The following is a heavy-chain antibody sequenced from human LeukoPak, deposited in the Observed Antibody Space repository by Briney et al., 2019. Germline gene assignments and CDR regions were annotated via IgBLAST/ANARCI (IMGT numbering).Heavy chain of an antibody. CDR3: AKDALSSTWLDFDY. V-gene: IGHV3-23*01. D-gene: IGHD6-13*01. CDR1: GFTFSTYA. J-gene: IGHJ4*02. Sequence: GGSLRLSCAASGFTFSTYAMSWVRQAPGKGLEWVSAIVDSGSRTYYADSVKGRFTISRDNSKNTLYLQMNSLRAEDTAVYYCAKDALSSTWLDFDYWGQGTLVTVFS. CDR2: IVDSGSRT.